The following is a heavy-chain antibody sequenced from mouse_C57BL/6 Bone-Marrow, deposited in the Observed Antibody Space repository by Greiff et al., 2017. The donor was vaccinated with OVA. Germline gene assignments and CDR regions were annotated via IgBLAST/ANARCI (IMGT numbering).Heavy chain of an antibody. CDR3: TRSGVYYSLFY. J-gene: IGHJ3*01. D-gene: IGHD2-12*01. Sequence: VQLQQSGAELVRPGASVTLSCKASGYTFTDYEMHWVKQTPVHGLEWIGAIDPETCGTAYNPKFKGKAILTADTSSSTAYRELRSLTSEDSAVYYCTRSGVYYSLFYWGQGTLVTVSA. CDR1: GYTFTDYE. V-gene: IGHV1-15*01. CDR2: IDPETCGT.